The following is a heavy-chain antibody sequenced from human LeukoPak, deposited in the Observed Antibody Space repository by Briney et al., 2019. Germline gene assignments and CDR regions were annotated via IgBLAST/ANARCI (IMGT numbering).Heavy chain of an antibody. CDR1: GDSISSTSYY. V-gene: IGHV4-39*01. J-gene: IGHJ5*02. D-gene: IGHD2-21*02. CDR3: ARQQSDTSLFGP. CDR2: IFYSGSA. Sequence: SETLSLTCTVSGDSISSTSYYWAWIRQPPGKGLEWIGMIFYSGSAYYTPSLRGRVTLSVDTSRNQFSLNLISVTAADTGVYFCARQQSDTSLFGPWGQGTLVTVSS.